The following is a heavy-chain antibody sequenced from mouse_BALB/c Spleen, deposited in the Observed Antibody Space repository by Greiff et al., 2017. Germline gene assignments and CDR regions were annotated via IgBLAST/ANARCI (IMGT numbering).Heavy chain of an antibody. CDR1: GFTFSSFG. V-gene: IGHV5-17*02. Sequence: DVHLVESGGGLVQPGGSRKLSCAASGFTFSSFGMHWVRQAPEKGLEWVAYISSGSSTIYYADTVKGRFTISRDNPKNTLFLQMTSLRSEDTAMYYCARWGYGNYEGAMDYWGQGTSGTVSS. CDR3: ARWGYGNYEGAMDY. D-gene: IGHD2-1*01. CDR2: ISSGSSTI. J-gene: IGHJ4*01.